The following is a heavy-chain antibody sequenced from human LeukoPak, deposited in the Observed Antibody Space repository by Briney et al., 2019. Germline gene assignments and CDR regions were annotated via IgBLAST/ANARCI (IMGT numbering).Heavy chain of an antibody. J-gene: IGHJ5*02. CDR2: IIPIFGTA. D-gene: IGHD6-13*01. CDR1: GGTFTSYA. Sequence: SVKVSCKASGGTFTSYAISWVRQAPGPGLEWMGGIIPIFGTANYAQKFQGRVTITTDESTSTADMELSSLRSEDTAVYYCARVISAAGTGDNWFDPGGQGTLVTVAS. CDR3: ARVISAAGTGDNWFDP. V-gene: IGHV1-69*05.